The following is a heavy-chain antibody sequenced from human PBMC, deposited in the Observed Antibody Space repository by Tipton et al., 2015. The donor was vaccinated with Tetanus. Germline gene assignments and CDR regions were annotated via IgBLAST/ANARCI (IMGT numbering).Heavy chain of an antibody. V-gene: IGHV4-31*03. CDR2: IYYSGST. J-gene: IGHJ4*02. D-gene: IGHD2-15*01. CDR1: GGSISSGGYY. CDR3: ARARYWGAATAFDY. Sequence: TLSLTCTVSGGSISSGGYYWSWIRQHPGKGLEWIGYIYYSGSTYYNPSLKSRVTISVDTSKNQFSLKLSSVTAADTAVYYCARARYWGAATAFDYWGQGTLVTVSS.